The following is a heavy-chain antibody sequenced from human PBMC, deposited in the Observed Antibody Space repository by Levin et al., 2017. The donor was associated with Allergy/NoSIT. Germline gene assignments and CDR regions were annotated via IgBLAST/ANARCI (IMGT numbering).Heavy chain of an antibody. V-gene: IGHV4-34*01. Sequence: SQTLSLTCAVHGGSFKTYYWNWIRQFPGKGLEWIGEINHSGDTNYNPSLKSRVTLSVDTSKNQVSLKMTSVTAADTAVYYCAGAIGWGQGTLVTVSS. J-gene: IGHJ4*02. CDR3: AGAIG. D-gene: IGHD4/OR15-4a*01. CDR2: INHSGDT. CDR1: GGSFKTYY.